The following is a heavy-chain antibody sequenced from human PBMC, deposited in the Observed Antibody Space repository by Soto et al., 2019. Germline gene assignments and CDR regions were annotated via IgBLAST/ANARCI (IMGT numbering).Heavy chain of an antibody. CDR3: ARDSAWYYFDS. D-gene: IGHD2-8*02. V-gene: IGHV4-31*03. Sequence: SSETLSLTCTVSGGSISSGGYYWSWIRQYPGKGLEWIGYVYYSGGTHYNPSLQSRVTVSVDTSRNQFSLRLTSVTAADTAVYYCARDSAWYYFDSWGQGTLVTVSS. J-gene: IGHJ4*02. CDR2: VYYSGGT. CDR1: GGSISSGGYY.